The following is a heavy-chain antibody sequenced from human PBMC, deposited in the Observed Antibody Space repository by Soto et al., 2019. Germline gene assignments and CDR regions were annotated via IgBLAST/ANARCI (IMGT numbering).Heavy chain of an antibody. J-gene: IGHJ4*02. CDR1: PYIFTKNW. V-gene: IGHV5-51*01. D-gene: IGHD3-22*01. CDR2: IYAGDSDT. CDR3: ASLSYYDSYSGFDY. Sequence: PGESLKISCKGSPYIFTKNWIGWVRQMPGRGLEWMGLIYAGDSDTKYSPSFQGQVTISADKSISTAYLQWSSLRASDTAIYYCASLSYYDSYSGFDYWGQGTLVTVSS.